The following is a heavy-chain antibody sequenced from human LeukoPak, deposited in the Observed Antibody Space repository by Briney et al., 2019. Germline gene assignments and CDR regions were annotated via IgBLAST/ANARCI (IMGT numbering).Heavy chain of an antibody. CDR2: SSYSGSS. CDR1: GGSIGTNY. Sequence: SETLSLTCSVSGGSIGTNYWSWIRQVPGKGLEWIGYSSYSGSSNYNPSLKSRVTISVDTSKTQFSLYLNSVTAADTAVYYCASHSGDSALWDYWGQGTLVTVSS. CDR3: ASHSGDSALWDY. J-gene: IGHJ4*02. V-gene: IGHV4-59*01. D-gene: IGHD2-21*02.